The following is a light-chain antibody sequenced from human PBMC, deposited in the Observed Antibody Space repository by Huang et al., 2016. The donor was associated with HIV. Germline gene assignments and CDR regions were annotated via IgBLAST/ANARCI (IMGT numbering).Light chain of an antibody. CDR1: HSVGVN. CDR3: QQYNKWPT. V-gene: IGKV3-15*01. J-gene: IGKJ5*01. CDR2: GAA. Sequence: EIVMTPSPAPLSVSPGEGATPSCGASHSVGVNLAWYQNKPGQAPRLLIYGAATRATVVPARISGSGSGTDFTLSISSLQSEDVAVYYCQQYNKWPTFGQGTRLEIK.